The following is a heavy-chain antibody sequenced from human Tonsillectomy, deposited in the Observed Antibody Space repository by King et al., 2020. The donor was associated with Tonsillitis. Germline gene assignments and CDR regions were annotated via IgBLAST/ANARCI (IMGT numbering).Heavy chain of an antibody. D-gene: IGHD2-21*02. CDR2: IVPVPVFRRT. V-gene: IGHV1-69*01. CDR3: AGTPIVLMTRLDH. J-gene: IGHJ4*02. Sequence: VQLVESGAQVKKFGSSVRVSCKASGDTFNDYAFSWVRQAPGQGLEWMGGIVPVPVFRRTDYAQKFQGRLTITADESTSTAYMELSSLTSDDTAIYFCAGTPIVLMTRLDHWGQGTLITVSS. CDR1: GDTFNDYA.